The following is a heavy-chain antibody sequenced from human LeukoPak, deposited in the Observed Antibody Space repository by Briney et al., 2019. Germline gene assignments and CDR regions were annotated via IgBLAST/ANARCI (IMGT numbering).Heavy chain of an antibody. CDR2: IRYDGSNK. V-gene: IGHV3-30*02. CDR1: GFTFSSYG. Sequence: PGGSLRLSCAASGFTFSSYGMHWVRQAPGKGLEWVAFIRYDGSNKYYADSVKGRFTISRDNSKNTLYLQMNGLRAEDTAMYYCAKVSPNMVNDAFDIWGQGTMVSVSS. J-gene: IGHJ3*02. CDR3: AKVSPNMVNDAFDI. D-gene: IGHD4/OR15-4a*01.